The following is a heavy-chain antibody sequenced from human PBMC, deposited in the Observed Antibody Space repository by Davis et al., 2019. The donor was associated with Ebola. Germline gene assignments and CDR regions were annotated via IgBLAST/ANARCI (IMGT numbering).Heavy chain of an antibody. D-gene: IGHD4-11*01. V-gene: IGHV1-18*01. CDR3: ARARDYSIPYYYYGMDV. Sequence: AASVQVSCMASRGTFSSYAISWVRQAPGQGLEWMVWISAYNGNTNYAQKLKGRVTMTTDTSTSTAYMELRSLRSDDTAVYYCARARDYSIPYYYYGMDVWGQGTTVTVSS. J-gene: IGHJ6*02. CDR1: RGTFSSYA. CDR2: ISAYNGNT.